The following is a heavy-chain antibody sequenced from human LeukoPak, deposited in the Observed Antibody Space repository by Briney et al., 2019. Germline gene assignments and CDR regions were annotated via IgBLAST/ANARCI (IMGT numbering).Heavy chain of an antibody. CDR3: ARDIEVVVVGNAFDI. CDR2: ISYDGSNK. D-gene: IGHD2-15*01. CDR1: GFTFSSYA. J-gene: IGHJ3*02. Sequence: GGSLRLSCAASGFTFSSYAMHWVRQAPGKGLEWVAVISYDGSNKYYADSVKGRFTISRDNSKNTLYLQMNSLRAEDTAVYYCARDIEVVVVGNAFDIWGQGTMVTVSS. V-gene: IGHV3-30-3*01.